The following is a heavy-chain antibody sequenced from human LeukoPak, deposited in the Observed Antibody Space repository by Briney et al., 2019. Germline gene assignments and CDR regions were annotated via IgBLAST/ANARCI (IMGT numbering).Heavy chain of an antibody. D-gene: IGHD5-12*01. Sequence: ASVKVSCKASGYTFTGYYMHWVRQAPGQGLEWMGWINPNSGGTNYAQKFQGRVTMTRDTSISTAYMELSRLRSDDTAVYYCAGSSGYDSEHAFDIWGQGTMVTVSS. CDR1: GYTFTGYY. CDR2: INPNSGGT. J-gene: IGHJ3*02. CDR3: AGSSGYDSEHAFDI. V-gene: IGHV1-2*02.